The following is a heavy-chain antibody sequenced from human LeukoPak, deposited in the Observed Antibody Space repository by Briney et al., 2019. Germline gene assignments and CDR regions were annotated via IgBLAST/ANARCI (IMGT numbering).Heavy chain of an antibody. CDR1: GFTFSNYW. D-gene: IGHD3-10*01. Sequence: TGGSLRLSCAASGFTFSNYWMHWVRQAPGKGLVWVSRISSDGSTTTYADSVKGRFTISRDNAKNTMYLQMNSLRVEDTALYYCAKDSYDSGSYSPLFDYWGQGTLVTVSS. J-gene: IGHJ4*02. CDR3: AKDSYDSGSYSPLFDY. CDR2: ISSDGSTT. V-gene: IGHV3-74*01.